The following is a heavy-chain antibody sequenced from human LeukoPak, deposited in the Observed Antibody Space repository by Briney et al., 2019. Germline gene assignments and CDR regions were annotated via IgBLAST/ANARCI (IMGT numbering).Heavy chain of an antibody. V-gene: IGHV3-30-3*01. Sequence: GSLSLSCAASGFTFSSYAMHWVRQAPGKGLEWVAVISFDGSNKYYADSVKGRFTISRDNSKNTLYLQMNTLRAEDTAVYYCAREPNVDLLWFGEPKPIDYYYYGMDVWGQGTTVTVSS. CDR3: AREPNVDLLWFGEPKPIDYYYYGMDV. CDR2: ISFDGSNK. CDR1: GFTFSSYA. D-gene: IGHD3-10*01. J-gene: IGHJ6*02.